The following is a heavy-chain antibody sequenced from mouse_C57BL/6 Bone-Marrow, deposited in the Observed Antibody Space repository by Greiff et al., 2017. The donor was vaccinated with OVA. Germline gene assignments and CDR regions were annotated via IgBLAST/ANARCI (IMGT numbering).Heavy chain of an antibody. CDR1: GFTFSDAW. J-gene: IGHJ1*03. V-gene: IGHV6-6*01. D-gene: IGHD1-1*01. Sequence: EVQRVESGGGLVQPGGSMKLSCAASGFTFSDAWMDWVRQSPEKGLEWVAEIRNKANNHATYYAESVKGRFTISRDDSKSSVYLQMNSLRAEDTGIYYCTGGYGSTSYWYFDVWGTGTTVTVSS. CDR3: TGGYGSTSYWYFDV. CDR2: IRNKANNHAT.